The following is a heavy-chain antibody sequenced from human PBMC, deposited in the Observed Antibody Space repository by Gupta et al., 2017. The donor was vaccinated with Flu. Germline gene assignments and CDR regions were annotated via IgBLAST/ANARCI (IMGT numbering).Heavy chain of an antibody. V-gene: IGHV3-20*03. Sequence: VSGITWNGGMTGYADSVKGRFTISRDNAKNSLYLQMSSLRAEDTALYYCARIKTTFGGVIAPMDVWGQGTTVTVSS. J-gene: IGHJ6*02. D-gene: IGHD3-16*02. CDR3: ARIKTTFGGVIAPMDV. CDR2: ITWNGGMT.